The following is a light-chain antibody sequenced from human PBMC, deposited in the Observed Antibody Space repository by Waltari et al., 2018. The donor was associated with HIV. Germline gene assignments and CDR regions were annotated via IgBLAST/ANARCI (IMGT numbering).Light chain of an antibody. J-gene: IGLJ2*01. CDR1: SRDLALHKS. CDR3: ASYVNGDTLV. Sequence: QSALPQPASVSGSLGQSIPISCIATSRDLALHKSIYWYQCPPVKAPQIVIYDSDSPPLGIPFRFSGSQSGNSASLTISGLQADDEADYYCASYVNGDTLVFGGGTKVTVL. CDR2: DSD. V-gene: IGLV2-14*03.